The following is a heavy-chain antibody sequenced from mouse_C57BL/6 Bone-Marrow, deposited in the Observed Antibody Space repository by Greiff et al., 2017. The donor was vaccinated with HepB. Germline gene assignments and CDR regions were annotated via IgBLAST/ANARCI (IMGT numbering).Heavy chain of an antibody. D-gene: IGHD2-13*01. CDR2: VYPGDGDT. V-gene: IGHV1-82*01. J-gene: IGHJ2*01. Sequence: QVQLQQSGPELVKPGASVKISCKASGYAFSSSWMNWVKQRPGKGLEWIGRVYPGDGDTNYNGKFKGKATLTADKSSSTAYMQLSSLTSEDSAVYFCARDYSYYFDYWGQGTTLTVSS. CDR1: GYAFSSSW. CDR3: ARDYSYYFDY.